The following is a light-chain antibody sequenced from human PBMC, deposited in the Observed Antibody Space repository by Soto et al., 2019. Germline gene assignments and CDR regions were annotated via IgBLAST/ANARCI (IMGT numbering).Light chain of an antibody. CDR1: QSVRSSY. J-gene: IGKJ5*01. CDR3: QQYGNSPRS. Sequence: EIVLTQSPGTLTLSPGERATLSCRASQSVRSSYLAWYHQKPGQAPRLLIYGASSRATGIPDRFSGSGSGTDFTLTISRLEPEDLVVYYCQQYGNSPRSLGRVTRLEIK. V-gene: IGKV3-20*01. CDR2: GAS.